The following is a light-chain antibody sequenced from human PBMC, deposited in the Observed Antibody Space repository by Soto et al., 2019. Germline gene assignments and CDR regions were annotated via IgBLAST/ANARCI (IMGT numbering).Light chain of an antibody. Sequence: DIVLTQSPATLSLSPGELATLSCRASQSVGTFLAWFQHKPGQAPRLLIQDASNRATGIPARFSGSGSGTDCTLPISSLEVEDFAVYYCQQRSSWTELTVGGGNKVEIK. CDR2: DAS. V-gene: IGKV3-11*01. CDR3: QQRSSWTELT. J-gene: IGKJ4*01. CDR1: QSVGTF.